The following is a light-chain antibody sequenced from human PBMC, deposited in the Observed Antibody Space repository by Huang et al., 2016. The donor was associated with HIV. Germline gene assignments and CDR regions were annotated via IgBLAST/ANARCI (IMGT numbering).Light chain of an antibody. Sequence: DIQMTQSPSSLSASVGDRVTITCRASQSISRYLNWYQHKPGNAPELLIYASSSLQSGGPSRVSGSGSGTDFSLTISGLQPEDYATYYCQQGYSTPTFGQGTKVEMK. V-gene: IGKV1-39*01. CDR3: QQGYSTPT. J-gene: IGKJ1*01. CDR2: ASS. CDR1: QSISRY.